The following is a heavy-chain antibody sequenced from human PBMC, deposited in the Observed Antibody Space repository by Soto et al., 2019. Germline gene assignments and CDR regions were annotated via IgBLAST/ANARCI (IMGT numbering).Heavy chain of an antibody. CDR1: GYSFTSYG. J-gene: IGHJ6*02. CDR3: ACAKGVGSYYYYGVDD. Sequence: ASVKVSCKASGYSFTSYGISWVRQAPGQGLEWMGWISAYNGNTNYAQKLQGRVTMTTDTSTSTAYMELRSLRSYDTAVYYCACAKGVGSYYYYGVDDWGQGTTVTVSS. V-gene: IGHV1-18*01. D-gene: IGHD3-10*01. CDR2: ISAYNGNT.